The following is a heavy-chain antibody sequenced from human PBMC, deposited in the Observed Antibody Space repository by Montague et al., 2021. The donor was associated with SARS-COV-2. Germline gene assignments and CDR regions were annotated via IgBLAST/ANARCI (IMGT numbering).Heavy chain of an antibody. CDR3: ARGEGYCGGGRCYRHYDY. CDR2: ISGSGANT. Sequence: SLRLSCAASGFTFSSYPVTWVRQAPGMGLEWVSIISGSGANTYYADSVXGRFTISRDNSKNTLYLQMNSLRAEDTAVYYCARGEGYCGGGRCYRHYDYWGQGTLVTVSS. D-gene: IGHD2-15*01. J-gene: IGHJ4*02. V-gene: IGHV3-23*01. CDR1: GFTFSSYP.